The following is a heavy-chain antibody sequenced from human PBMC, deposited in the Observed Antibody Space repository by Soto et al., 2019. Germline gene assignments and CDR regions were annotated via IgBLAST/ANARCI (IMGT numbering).Heavy chain of an antibody. V-gene: IGHV4-31*03. CDR3: ARRGGSSSGYYYYAMDV. Sequence: SETLSLTCSVSSDSMNSGGYYWSWIRQHTGKGLEWIGYIYSNGDTYYNPSLKSRVTISVDTSKNQFSLNLTSVTAADTAVYYCARRGGSSSGYYYYAMDVWGQGTTVTVSS. D-gene: IGHD6-6*01. CDR1: SDSMNSGGYY. CDR2: IYSNGDT. J-gene: IGHJ6*02.